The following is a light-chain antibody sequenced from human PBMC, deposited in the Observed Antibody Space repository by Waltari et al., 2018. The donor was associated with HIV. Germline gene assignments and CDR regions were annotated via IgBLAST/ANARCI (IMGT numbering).Light chain of an antibody. J-gene: IGLJ2*01. CDR2: DVN. Sequence: QSALTQPPSASGSLGQSVTISCHGTTRDLGRHHFVSWYQHHPGSAPRLLIYDVNKRPAGVPGRVSGSKSGNTASLIVSGLQAEDEGHYYCASYMGKNSRIFGGGTKLTV. CDR3: ASYMGKNSRI. V-gene: IGLV2-8*01. CDR1: TRDLGRHHF.